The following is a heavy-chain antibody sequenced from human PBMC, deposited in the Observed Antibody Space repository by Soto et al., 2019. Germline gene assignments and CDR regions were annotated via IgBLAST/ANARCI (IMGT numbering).Heavy chain of an antibody. D-gene: IGHD2-2*01. Sequence: ASVKVSCKASGYTFTGYYMHWVRQAPGQGLEWMGWINPNSGGTNYAQKFQGWVTMTRDTSISTAYMELSRLRSDDTAVYYCARGFPVRYCSSTSCYGSSAEYFQHWGQGTLVTVSS. CDR1: GYTFTGYY. CDR3: ARGFPVRYCSSTSCYGSSAEYFQH. J-gene: IGHJ1*01. V-gene: IGHV1-2*04. CDR2: INPNSGGT.